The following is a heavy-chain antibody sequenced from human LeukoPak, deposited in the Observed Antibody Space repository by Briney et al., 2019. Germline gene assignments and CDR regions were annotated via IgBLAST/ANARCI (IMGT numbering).Heavy chain of an antibody. D-gene: IGHD3-22*01. CDR1: GFTFISYG. CDR2: IGGYDGGR. V-gene: IGHV1-18*01. Sequence: PGASVKLSCKASGFTFISYGFSWVRQAPGQGLEWVGWIGGYDGGRHYAQNFQGRVTMTTDTSTSTAYMELRSLRSDDTAVYYCARDLWNFFDSSGYYNDFDSWGQGTLVNVSS. CDR3: ARDLWNFFDSSGYYNDFDS. J-gene: IGHJ5*01.